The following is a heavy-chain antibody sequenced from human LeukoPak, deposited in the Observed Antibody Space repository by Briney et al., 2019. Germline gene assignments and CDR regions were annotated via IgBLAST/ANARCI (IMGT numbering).Heavy chain of an antibody. CDR3: ARDIPSFIAVAGTGA. CDR1: GSNVSNTY. V-gene: IGHV3-53*05. J-gene: IGHJ4*02. Sequence: GSLRLSCAASGSNVSNTYTSWVRLAPGKGLEWVSVIYDGGSTYYADSVKGRFTISRDNSKNTLYLQMNSLRAEDTAVYYCARDIPSFIAVAGTGAWGQGTLVTVSS. CDR2: IYDGGST. D-gene: IGHD6-19*01.